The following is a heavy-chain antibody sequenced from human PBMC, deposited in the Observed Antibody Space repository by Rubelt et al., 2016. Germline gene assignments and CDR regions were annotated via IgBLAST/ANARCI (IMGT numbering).Heavy chain of an antibody. Sequence: QLHQWGAGLLKPSETLSLTCAVYGGSLSGYSWSWIRQSPEKGLEWIGEINHSGTTSYNPSLKSRLTISLDTSKSQFSLKLSSVTAADTAVYYCAKELCSGGNCYLGYWGQGTLVTVSS. J-gene: IGHJ4*02. CDR1: GGSLSGYS. CDR3: AKELCSGGNCYLGY. V-gene: IGHV4-34*01. CDR2: INHSGTT. D-gene: IGHD2-15*01.